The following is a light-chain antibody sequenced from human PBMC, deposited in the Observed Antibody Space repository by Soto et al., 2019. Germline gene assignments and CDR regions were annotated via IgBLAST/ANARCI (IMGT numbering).Light chain of an antibody. CDR3: QQYNSFWT. CDR1: QDLKGR. V-gene: IGKV1-5*01. Sequence: DVQMTQSPSTLSASVGDRVTITCRASQDLKGRLAWYQQKPGRAPKVLISGASSLERGVPSRFGGSGSGAEYTLTISSLQPDDVATYYCQQYNSFWTFGQGTKVEIK. CDR2: GAS. J-gene: IGKJ1*01.